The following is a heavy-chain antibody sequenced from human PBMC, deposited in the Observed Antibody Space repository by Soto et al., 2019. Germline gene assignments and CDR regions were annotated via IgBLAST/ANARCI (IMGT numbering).Heavy chain of an antibody. D-gene: IGHD3-22*01. J-gene: IGHJ4*02. CDR1: GYSFTSYW. CDR2: IYPGDSDT. V-gene: IGHV5-51*01. CDR3: ARHGTKNDYYSDSSGYCCDC. Sequence: PGESLKISCKGSGYSFTSYWIGWVRQMPGKGLEWMGIIYPGDSDTRYSPSFQGQVTISADKSISTAYLQWSSLKASDTAMYYCARHGTKNDYYSDSSGYCCDCWGRGTMGAVSS.